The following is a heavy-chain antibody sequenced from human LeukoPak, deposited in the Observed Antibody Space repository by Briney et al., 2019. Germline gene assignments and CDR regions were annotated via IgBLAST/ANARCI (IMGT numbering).Heavy chain of an antibody. CDR2: ISSSGRTI. CDR1: GFTFSSYE. CDR3: ARSQLWIDF. D-gene: IGHD3-10*01. J-gene: IGHJ4*02. V-gene: IGHV3-48*03. Sequence: GGSLRLSCGASGFTFSSYEMNWVRQAPGKGLEWVSYISSSGRTIYYADSVKGRFTISRDNAKNSLYLQMNSLRAEDTAVYYCARSQLWIDFWGQGTLVTVSS.